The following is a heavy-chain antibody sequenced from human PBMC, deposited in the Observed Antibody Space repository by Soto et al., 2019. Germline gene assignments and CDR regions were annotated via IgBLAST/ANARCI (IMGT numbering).Heavy chain of an antibody. Sequence: QVQLVQSGAVVKKPGSSVTVSCKASGGMFSDYTISWVRQAPGQGLEWMGGIIPIFGGPHYAQKFQGRVTFTADKPKGAVYLELGDLTSEDTAVYYWAKKGGGASIDFWRANWFDPWGQGTLVTVSS. J-gene: IGHJ5*02. CDR1: GGMFSDYT. CDR3: AKKGGGASIDFWRANWFDP. V-gene: IGHV1-69*06. D-gene: IGHD3-3*01. CDR2: IIPIFGGP.